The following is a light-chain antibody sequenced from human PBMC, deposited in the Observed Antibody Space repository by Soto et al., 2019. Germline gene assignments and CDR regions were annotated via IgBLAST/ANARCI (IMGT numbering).Light chain of an antibody. CDR2: GAS. Sequence: IQMTPAPSSLSSSVGDRVTITFPASQGISTSLSWYQQRPGKPPYPLIYGASTLQSGVPSRFSGSGSGTDFTLTINSLQPEDFATYYCQQTFATPLQVGNSFSHTFGQGTKVDIK. CDR3: QQTFATPLQVGNSFSHT. CDR1: QGISTS. V-gene: IGKV1-39*01. J-gene: IGKJ2*01.